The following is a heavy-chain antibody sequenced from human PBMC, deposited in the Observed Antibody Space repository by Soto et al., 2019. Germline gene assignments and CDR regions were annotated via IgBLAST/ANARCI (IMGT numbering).Heavy chain of an antibody. Sequence: SVKVSCKASGYTFTSYGVSWVRQAPGQGLEWMGWISAYNGNTKYAQKLQGRVTMTTDTSTNTAYMDLRSLRSDDTAVYYCARDSPPVDYWGQGTLVTVSS. CDR2: ISAYNGNT. CDR1: GYTFTSYG. V-gene: IGHV1-18*01. CDR3: ARDSPPVDY. J-gene: IGHJ4*02.